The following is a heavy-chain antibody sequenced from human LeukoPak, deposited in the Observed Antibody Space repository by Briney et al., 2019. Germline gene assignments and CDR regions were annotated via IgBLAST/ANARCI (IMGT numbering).Heavy chain of an antibody. D-gene: IGHD3-9*01. CDR3: ARVSTSGYRDWLDP. CDR1: GYAFADYY. J-gene: IGHJ5*02. CDR2: IYPKSGGT. V-gene: IGHV1-2*02. Sequence: ASVKVSCKASGYAFADYYIHWVRQAPGQGLEWMGWIYPKSGGTNSAQKFQGRVTMTRDTSISTAYMELSRLKFDDTAVYYCARVSTSGYRDWLDPWGQGTLVTVSS.